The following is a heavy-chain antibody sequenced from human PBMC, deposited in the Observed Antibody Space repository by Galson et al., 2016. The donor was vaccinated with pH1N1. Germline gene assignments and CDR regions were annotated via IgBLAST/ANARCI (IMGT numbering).Heavy chain of an antibody. V-gene: IGHV5-51*03. CDR1: GYTFSNYW. J-gene: IGHJ4*02. D-gene: IGHD3-10*01. Sequence: QSGAEVKKPGESLRLSCKGSGYTFSNYWVAWVRQMPGKGLEWIGIVYPADSKTKYSPSFRGQVTMSADKSISTAYLQWGSLKASDTATYFCARPSGSGSYDPLWYWGQGTLVTVSS. CDR3: ARPSGSGSYDPLWY. CDR2: VYPADSKT.